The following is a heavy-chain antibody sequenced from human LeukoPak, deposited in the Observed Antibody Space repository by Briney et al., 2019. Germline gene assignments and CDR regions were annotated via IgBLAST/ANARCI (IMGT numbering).Heavy chain of an antibody. CDR2: VTGSDDRT. V-gene: IGHV3-23*01. CDR3: AKGPHVGSGYHPDY. CDR1: GFTFSSAA. Sequence: GGSLRLSCAASGFTFSSAAMTWVRQAPGKGLEWVSTVTGSDDRTYYADSVKGRFTISRDYSKNTLHLQMNGLRVEDTAIYYCAKGPHVGSGYHPDYWGQGNLVTVSS. D-gene: IGHD3-22*01. J-gene: IGHJ4*02.